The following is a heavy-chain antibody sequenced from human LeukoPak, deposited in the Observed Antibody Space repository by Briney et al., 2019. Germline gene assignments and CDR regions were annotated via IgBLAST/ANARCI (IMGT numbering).Heavy chain of an antibody. D-gene: IGHD1-26*01. J-gene: IGHJ6*03. CDR3: ARWDYYYYYMDV. CDR1: GGSFSDYY. V-gene: IGHV4-31*11. Sequence: PSETLSLTCAVYGGSFSDYYWSWIRQHPGKGLEWIGYIYYSGSTYYNPSLKSRVTISVDTSKNQFSLKLSSVTAADTAVYYCARWDYYYYYMDVWGKGTTVTVSS. CDR2: IYYSGST.